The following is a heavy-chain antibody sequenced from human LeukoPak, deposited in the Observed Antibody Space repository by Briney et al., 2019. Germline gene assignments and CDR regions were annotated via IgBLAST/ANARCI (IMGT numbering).Heavy chain of an antibody. CDR2: ISAYNGNT. CDR3: ARETTVSSQPFHY. V-gene: IGHV1-18*01. Sequence: ASVKVSHKPSRYTFPSYRIILLGQAPGQGLEWMGWISAYNGNTNYAQKLQGRVTMTTDTSTTTAYMELRSLRSDDTAVYYCARETTVSSQPFHYCGGGPLVTVSS. D-gene: IGHD4-17*01. J-gene: IGHJ4*02. CDR1: RYTFPSYR.